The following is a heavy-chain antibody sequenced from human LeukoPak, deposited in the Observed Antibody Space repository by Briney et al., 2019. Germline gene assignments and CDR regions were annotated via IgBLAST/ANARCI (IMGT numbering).Heavy chain of an antibody. CDR3: ERAPYGDYAGDYYYGMDV. D-gene: IGHD4-17*01. Sequence: GGSLRLSCAASGFAVSNNYMGWARQAPGKGLEWVSLIYSGGISYYVDSVKGRFTISRDNSKNTLYLQMNSLRAEDTAVYYCERAPYGDYAGDYYYGMDVWGQGTTVTVSS. CDR1: GFAVSNNY. J-gene: IGHJ6*02. V-gene: IGHV3-53*01. CDR2: IYSGGIS.